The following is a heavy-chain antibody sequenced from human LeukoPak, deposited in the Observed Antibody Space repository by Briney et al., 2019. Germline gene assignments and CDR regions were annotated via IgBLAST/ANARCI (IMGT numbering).Heavy chain of an antibody. D-gene: IGHD3-9*01. J-gene: IGHJ6*02. Sequence: PSETLSLTCTVSGGSISSGGYYWSWIRQPPGKGLEWIGYVYKTEDTKYNPSLKSRVTISVDTSKNQFSLNLNSVTAADTAVYYCVRDHWLLSSNEWYYYGMDVWGQGTTVTVSS. CDR3: VRDHWLLSSNEWYYYGMDV. CDR2: VYKTEDT. V-gene: IGHV4-61*08. CDR1: GGSISSGGYY.